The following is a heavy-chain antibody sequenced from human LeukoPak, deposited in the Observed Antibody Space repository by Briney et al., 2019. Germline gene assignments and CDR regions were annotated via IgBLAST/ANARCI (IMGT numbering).Heavy chain of an antibody. D-gene: IGHD2-15*01. Sequence: GRSLRLSCAASGFTLSSYGMSWVRQAPGKGLEWVANIKQDGREKYYVDSVKGRFTISRDNAKNSLYLQMNSLRAEDTAVYYCARGLFVVVVAEYGMDVGGQETTVSVPS. CDR1: GFTLSSYG. CDR3: ARGLFVVVVAEYGMDV. CDR2: IKQDGREK. J-gene: IGHJ6*02. V-gene: IGHV3-7*01.